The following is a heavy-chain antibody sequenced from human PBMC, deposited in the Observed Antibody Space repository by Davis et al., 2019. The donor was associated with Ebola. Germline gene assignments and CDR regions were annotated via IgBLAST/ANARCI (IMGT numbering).Heavy chain of an antibody. CDR2: IYYSGST. V-gene: IGHV4-39*07. CDR1: GGSISSSSYY. CDR3: ARGRIAPSLAAADLSYYYGMDV. J-gene: IGHJ6*02. D-gene: IGHD6-13*01. Sequence: MPGGSLRLSCTVSGGSISSSSYYWGWIRQPPGKGLEWIGSIYYSGSTYYNPSLKSRVTISVDTSKNQFSLKLSSVTAADTAVYYCARGRIAPSLAAADLSYYYGMDVWGQGTTVTVSS.